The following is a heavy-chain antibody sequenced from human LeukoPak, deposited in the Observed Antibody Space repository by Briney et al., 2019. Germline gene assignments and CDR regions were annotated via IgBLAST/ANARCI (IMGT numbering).Heavy chain of an antibody. V-gene: IGHV1-46*01. D-gene: IGHD2-15*01. Sequence: ASVKVSCKASGYTFTGYYMHWVRQAPGQGLEWMGRINPSGGSTSYAQKFQGRVTMTRDTSTSTVYMELSSLRSEDTAVYYCARDSCSGGSCHEPSLDYWGQGTLVTVSS. CDR2: INPSGGST. J-gene: IGHJ4*02. CDR1: GYTFTGYY. CDR3: ARDSCSGGSCHEPSLDY.